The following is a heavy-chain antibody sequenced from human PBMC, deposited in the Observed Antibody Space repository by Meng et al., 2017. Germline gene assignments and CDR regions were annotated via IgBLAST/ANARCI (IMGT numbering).Heavy chain of an antibody. CDR3: ARDHTKLDVDIVATDAFDI. CDR1: GFTFSSYG. D-gene: IGHD5-12*01. J-gene: IGHJ3*02. CDR2: IWYDGSNK. Sequence: GESLKFSCAASGFTFSSYGMHWVRQAPGKGLEWVAVIWYDGSNKYYADSVKGRFTISRDNSKNTLYLQMNSLRAEETAVYYCARDHTKLDVDIVATDAFDIWGQGTMVTVSS. V-gene: IGHV3-33*01.